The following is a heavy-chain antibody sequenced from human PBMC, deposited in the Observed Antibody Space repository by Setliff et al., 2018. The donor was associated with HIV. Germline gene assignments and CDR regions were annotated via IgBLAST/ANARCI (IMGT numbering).Heavy chain of an antibody. J-gene: IGHJ4*02. CDR1: GYTLSELT. V-gene: IGHV1-24*01. Sequence: ASVKVSCKVSGYTLSELTMHWVRQAPGKGLEWMGRFDPEDGDTLYGQKFEDRVTMTEDTSTGTAYMQLSSLRSEDTAVYYYATFYKISGITSFDYWGPGTLVTVSS. CDR3: ATFYKISGITSFDY. CDR2: FDPEDGDT. D-gene: IGHD1-7*01.